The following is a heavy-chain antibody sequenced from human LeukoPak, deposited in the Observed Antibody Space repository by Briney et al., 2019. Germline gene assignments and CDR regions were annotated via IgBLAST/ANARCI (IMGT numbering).Heavy chain of an antibody. CDR3: ARGAQTYYDKAPVDY. CDR1: GGSFSGYY. Sequence: SETLSLTCAVYGGSFSGYYWSWIRQPPGKGREWIGEINHSGSTNYNPSLKSRVTISVDTSKSQFSLKLNSMTAADTAVYYCARGAQTYYDKAPVDYWGQGTLVTVSS. D-gene: IGHD3-22*01. J-gene: IGHJ4*02. V-gene: IGHV4-34*01. CDR2: INHSGST.